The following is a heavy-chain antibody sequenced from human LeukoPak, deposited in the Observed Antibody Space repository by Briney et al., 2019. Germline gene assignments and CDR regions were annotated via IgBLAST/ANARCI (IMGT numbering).Heavy chain of an antibody. Sequence: SSETLSLTCTVSGGSISSSSYYWGWIRQPPGKGLEWIGSIYYSGSTYYNPSLKSRVTISVDTSKNQFSLKLSSVTAADTAVYYCARRSAAHDAFDIWGQGTMVTVSS. CDR1: GGSISSSSYY. CDR3: ARRSAAHDAFDI. CDR2: IYYSGST. V-gene: IGHV4-39*01. D-gene: IGHD6-6*01. J-gene: IGHJ3*02.